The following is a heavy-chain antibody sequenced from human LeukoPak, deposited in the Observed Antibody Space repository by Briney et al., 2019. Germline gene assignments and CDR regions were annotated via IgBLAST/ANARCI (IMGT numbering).Heavy chain of an antibody. CDR1: GFTFTSYA. Sequence: GGSLRLSCAASGFTFTSYAMSWVRQTPGKGLEWVASMSGGGDSDYYADSVKGRFTVSRDKSKNTLYLQMSSLRAEDTAVYYCVKKTAYDSSGYFDYWGQGTLVTVSS. CDR3: VKKTAYDSSGYFDY. CDR2: MSGGGDSD. D-gene: IGHD3-22*01. J-gene: IGHJ4*02. V-gene: IGHV3-23*01.